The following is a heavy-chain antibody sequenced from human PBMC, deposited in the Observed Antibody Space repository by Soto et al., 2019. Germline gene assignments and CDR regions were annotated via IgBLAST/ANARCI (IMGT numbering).Heavy chain of an antibody. CDR2: ISYDGSNK. CDR1: GFTFSSYG. Sequence: QVQLVESGGGVVQPGRSLRLSCAASGFTFSSYGMHWVRQAPGKGLEWVAVISYDGSNKYYADSVKGRFTISRDNSKNTLYLQMNSLRAEDTAVYYCAKDLEAAAGRDYYGIDVWGQGTTVTVSS. J-gene: IGHJ6*02. CDR3: AKDLEAAAGRDYYGIDV. D-gene: IGHD6-13*01. V-gene: IGHV3-30*18.